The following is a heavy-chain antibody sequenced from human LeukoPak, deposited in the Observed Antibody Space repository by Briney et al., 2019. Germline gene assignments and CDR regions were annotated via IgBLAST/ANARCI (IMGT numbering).Heavy chain of an antibody. Sequence: PSETLSRTCAVYGGSLSGYYWTWVRQPPGKGLEWIGEINHSGGADYSPSLKSRVTISLDTSKNQFSLRLTSVTAADTAVYYCARLTWDLPPGGLYYNYYIDVWDKGATVTVSS. V-gene: IGHV4-34*01. J-gene: IGHJ6*03. CDR2: INHSGGA. CDR3: ARLTWDLPPGGLYYNYYIDV. D-gene: IGHD1-26*01. CDR1: GGSLSGYY.